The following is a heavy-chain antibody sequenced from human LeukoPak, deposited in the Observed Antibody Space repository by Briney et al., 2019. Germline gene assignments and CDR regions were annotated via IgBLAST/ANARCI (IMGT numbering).Heavy chain of an antibody. CDR3: AREGVVRLRLGELSSSSIDY. D-gene: IGHD3-16*02. CDR2: IIPIFGTA. J-gene: IGHJ4*02. Sequence: GASVKVSCKASGGTFSSYAISWVRQAPGQGLEWMGEIIPIFGTANYAQKFQGRVTITTDESTSTAYMELSSLRSEDTAMYYCAREGVVRLRLGELSSSSIDYWGQGTLVTVSS. V-gene: IGHV1-69*05. CDR1: GGTFSSYA.